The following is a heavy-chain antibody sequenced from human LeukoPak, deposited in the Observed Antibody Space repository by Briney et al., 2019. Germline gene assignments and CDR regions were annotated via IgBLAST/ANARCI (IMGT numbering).Heavy chain of an antibody. V-gene: IGHV4-39*07. D-gene: IGHD2-21*02. CDR3: ARDRIRVVTPHNAFDI. J-gene: IGHJ3*02. CDR1: GGSISSSSYY. CDR2: IYYSGST. Sequence: SETLSLTCTVSGGSISSSSYYWGWIRHPPGKGLEWIGSIYYSGSTYYNPSLKSRVTISVDTSKNQFSLKLSSVTAADTAVYYSARDRIRVVTPHNAFDIWGQGTMVTVSS.